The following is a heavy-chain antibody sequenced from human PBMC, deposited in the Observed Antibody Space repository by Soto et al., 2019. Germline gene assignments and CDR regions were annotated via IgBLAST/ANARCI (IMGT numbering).Heavy chain of an antibody. V-gene: IGHV3-23*01. CDR3: AKNRATVEIQLWDY. CDR2: ISGSGGST. CDR1: GFTFSSYA. J-gene: IGHJ4*02. Sequence: GGSLRLSCAASGFTFSSYAMSWIRQAPGKGLEWVSAISGSGGSTYYADSVKGRFTISRDNSKNTLYLQMNSLRAEDTAVYYCAKNRATVEIQLWDYWGQGTLVTVSS. D-gene: IGHD5-18*01.